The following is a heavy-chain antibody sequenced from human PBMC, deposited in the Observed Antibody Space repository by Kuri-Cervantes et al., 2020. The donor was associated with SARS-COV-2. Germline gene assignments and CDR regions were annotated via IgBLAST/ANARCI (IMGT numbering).Heavy chain of an antibody. J-gene: IGHJ4*02. CDR1: GGSISSDRYY. CDR2: LYTSGST. D-gene: IGHD6-19*01. CDR3: ARGIAVAGAKYFDY. Sequence: SETPSLTCTVSGGSISSDRYYWSWIRQPAGKGLEWIGRLYTSGSTNYNPSLKSRVTISADTSKNQFSLNLSSVTAADTAVYYCARGIAVAGAKYFDYWGQGTLVTVSS. V-gene: IGHV4-61*02.